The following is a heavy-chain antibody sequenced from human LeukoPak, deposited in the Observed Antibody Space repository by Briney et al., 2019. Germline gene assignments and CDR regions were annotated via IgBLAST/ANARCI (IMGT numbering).Heavy chain of an antibody. CDR2: IWYDGSNQ. J-gene: IGHJ4*02. Sequence: GGSLRLSCAASGFTFRNHGMHWVRQAPGKGLECVAVIWYDGSNQLYADSVKGRFTISRDNSKNTLHLQMNSLRAEDTAVYYCARDRQLQYFDYWGQGTLVTVSS. V-gene: IGHV3-33*01. CDR1: GFTFRNHG. D-gene: IGHD3-9*01. CDR3: ARDRQLQYFDY.